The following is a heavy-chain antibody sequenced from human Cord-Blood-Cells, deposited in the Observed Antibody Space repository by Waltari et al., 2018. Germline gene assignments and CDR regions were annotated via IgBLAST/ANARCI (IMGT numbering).Heavy chain of an antibody. V-gene: IGHV3-30*18. Sequence: QVQLVESGGGVVQPGRSLRLSCAASGFTFSSYGMHWVRQAPGKGLEWVAVISYDGSNKYYADSVKGRFTISRDNSKNTLYLQMNSLRAEDTAVYYCAKAAAAGIDYWGQGTLVTVSS. CDR3: AKAAAAGIDY. CDR1: GFTFSSYG. CDR2: ISYDGSNK. J-gene: IGHJ4*02. D-gene: IGHD6-13*01.